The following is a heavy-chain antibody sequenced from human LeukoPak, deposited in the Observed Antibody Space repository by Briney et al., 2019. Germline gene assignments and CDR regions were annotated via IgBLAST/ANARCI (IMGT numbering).Heavy chain of an antibody. D-gene: IGHD6-13*01. CDR3: AHRLTVAGWGADAFDI. J-gene: IGHJ3*02. CDR2: FYWDDDK. Sequence: VYGPTLLKPTQALTLTCTFSGFSLSASGVGMRWFRQPPGKALECLAVFYWDDDKRYRLSLQSRLTITRDFSKNQVVLTMTNMDPVDTATYFCAHRLTVAGWGADAFDIWGQGTMVTVSS. CDR1: GFSLSASGVG. V-gene: IGHV2-5*02.